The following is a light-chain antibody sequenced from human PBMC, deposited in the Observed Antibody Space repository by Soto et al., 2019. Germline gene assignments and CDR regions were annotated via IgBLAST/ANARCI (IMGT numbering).Light chain of an antibody. V-gene: IGKV1D-12*01. CDR1: QGISRS. CDR2: AAS. J-gene: IGKJ5*01. CDR3: QQADTSPIT. Sequence: DIQMTQSPSSVSASVGDRVTISCQASQGISRSLAWYQQKPGKAPKLLIYAASSLQSGVPSRFSGSGFGTDFTLTISRLQPEDSAIYYCQQADTSPITCGQGTRREIK.